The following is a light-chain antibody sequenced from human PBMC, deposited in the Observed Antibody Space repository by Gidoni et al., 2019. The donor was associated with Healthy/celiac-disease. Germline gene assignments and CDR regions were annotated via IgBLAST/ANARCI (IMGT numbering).Light chain of an antibody. CDR2: GAS. J-gene: IGKJ1*01. V-gene: IGKV3-15*01. CDR1: QSVSSN. Sequence: EIVMTQSPATLSVSPGGRATLSCRASQSVSSNLAWYKQRPGQAPRLLIYGASTRAAGIPARFRGSGSGTEFTLTISSLQYEDFAVYYCQQYNNWPPWTFGQGTKVEIK. CDR3: QQYNNWPPWT.